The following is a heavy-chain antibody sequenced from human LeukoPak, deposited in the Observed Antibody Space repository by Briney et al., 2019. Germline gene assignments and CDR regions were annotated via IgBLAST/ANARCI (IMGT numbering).Heavy chain of an antibody. V-gene: IGHV1-2*02. CDR3: ARTGSVWFGESN. D-gene: IGHD3-10*01. CDR1: GYTFTDYY. CDR2: INPNSGGT. J-gene: IGHJ4*02. Sequence: ASVKVSCKASGYTFTDYYMHWVRQAPGQGLEWMGWINPNSGGTNYAQKFQGRVTMTRDTSISTVYMELSSLRSDDTAVYYCARTGSVWFGESNWGQGTLVTVSS.